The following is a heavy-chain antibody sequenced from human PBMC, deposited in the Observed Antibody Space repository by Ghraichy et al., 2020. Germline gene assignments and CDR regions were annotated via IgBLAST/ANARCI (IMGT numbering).Heavy chain of an antibody. Sequence: ASVKVSCKASGYTFTSYYMHWVRQAPGQGLEWMGIINPSGGSTSYAQKFQGRVTMTRDTSTSTVYMELSSLRSEDTAVYYCARVDKSIAAPRGWFDPWGQGTLVTVSS. V-gene: IGHV1-46*01. CDR3: ARVDKSIAAPRGWFDP. CDR1: GYTFTSYY. J-gene: IGHJ5*02. CDR2: INPSGGST. D-gene: IGHD6-6*01.